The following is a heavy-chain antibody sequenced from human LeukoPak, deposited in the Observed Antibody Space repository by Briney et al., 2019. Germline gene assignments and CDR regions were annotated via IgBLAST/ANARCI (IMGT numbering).Heavy chain of an antibody. Sequence: GGSLRLAWAADGFTLGSYSMHWVRQAPGNGLDWVAVISYEGSDKYYAASVKRRFPISSDNSKQQVYLQTNSLRHEDTAVYYCARVGEDWFTCRGGWRPIDYWGQGSLVSVSS. V-gene: IGHV3-30*04. J-gene: IGHJ4*02. CDR2: ISYEGSDK. CDR1: GFTLGSYS. D-gene: IGHD2-15*01. CDR3: ARVGEDWFTCRGGWRPIDY.